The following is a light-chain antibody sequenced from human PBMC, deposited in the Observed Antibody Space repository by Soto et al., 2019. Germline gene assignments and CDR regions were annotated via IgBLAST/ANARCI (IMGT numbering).Light chain of an antibody. V-gene: IGKV3-11*01. Sequence: PGERATLSCRASQSVSSYLAWYQQKPGQAPRLLIYDASNRATGIPARFSGSGSGTDFTLTISSLEPEDFAVYYCQQRSNWPPRTFGQGTKVEIK. J-gene: IGKJ1*01. CDR2: DAS. CDR3: QQRSNWPPRT. CDR1: QSVSSY.